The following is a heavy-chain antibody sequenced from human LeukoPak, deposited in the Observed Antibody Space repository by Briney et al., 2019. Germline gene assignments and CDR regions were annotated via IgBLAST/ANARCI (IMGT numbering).Heavy chain of an antibody. CDR1: GFTFSSYS. D-gene: IGHD5-24*01. CDR3: ARLTGDGYNSLDY. J-gene: IGHJ4*02. Sequence: GGSLRLSCAASGFTFSSYSMNWVRQAPGKGLEWVSSISSSSSYIYYADSVKGRFTISRDNAKNSLYLQMNSLRAEDTAVYYCARLTGDGYNSLDYWGQGTLVTVSS. CDR2: ISSSSSYI. V-gene: IGHV3-21*01.